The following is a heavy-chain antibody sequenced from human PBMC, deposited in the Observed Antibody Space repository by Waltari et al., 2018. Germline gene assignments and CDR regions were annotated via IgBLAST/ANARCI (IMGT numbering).Heavy chain of an antibody. D-gene: IGHD1-26*01. CDR3: ARDVMFGPSGSSEPFDY. J-gene: IGHJ4*02. CDR1: GFTFSSYS. CDR2: ISSSSSYI. V-gene: IGHV3-21*01. Sequence: EVQLVESGGGLVKPGGSLRLSCAASGFTFSSYSMNWVRQAPGKGLEWVSSISSSSSYIYYADSVKGRFTISRDNAKNSLYLQMNSLRAEDTAVYYCARDVMFGPSGSSEPFDYWGQGTLVTVSS.